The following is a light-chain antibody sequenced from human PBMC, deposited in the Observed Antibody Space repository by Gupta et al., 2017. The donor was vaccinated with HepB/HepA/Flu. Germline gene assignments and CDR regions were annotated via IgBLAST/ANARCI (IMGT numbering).Light chain of an antibody. CDR1: QGISSS. CDR2: DAS. V-gene: IGKV1-9*01. Sequence: DIQLTQSPSFLSASVGDRVTITCRASQGISSSLGWYQQKPGKAPNFLIYDASTVKSGVPSRFSGSGSGTEFTLTINSRQPEDFANYYCQQRYNSPFTFGRGTXVEIK. J-gene: IGKJ4*01. CDR3: QQRYNSPFT.